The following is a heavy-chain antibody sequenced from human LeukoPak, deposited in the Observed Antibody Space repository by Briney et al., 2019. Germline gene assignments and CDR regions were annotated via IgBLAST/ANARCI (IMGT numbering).Heavy chain of an antibody. J-gene: IGHJ4*02. CDR2: ISSSSSYI. Sequence: GGSLRLSCAASGFTFSSYSINWVRQAPGKGLEWVSSISSSSSYIYYADSVKGRLTISRDNAKNSLYLQMNSLRAEDTAVYYCAREWGIAVIDYWGQGTLVTVSS. V-gene: IGHV3-21*01. CDR3: AREWGIAVIDY. CDR1: GFTFSSYS. D-gene: IGHD6-19*01.